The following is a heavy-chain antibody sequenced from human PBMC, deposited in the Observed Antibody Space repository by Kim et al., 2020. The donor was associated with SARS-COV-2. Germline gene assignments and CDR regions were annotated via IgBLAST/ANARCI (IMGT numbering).Heavy chain of an antibody. CDR2: INHSGST. D-gene: IGHD2-15*01. CDR1: GGSFVGYY. J-gene: IGHJ5*02. CDR3: ARVRRSFQGISRPTWFDP. V-gene: IGHV4-34*01. Sequence: SETLSLTCAVYGGSFVGYYWAWIRQPPRKGLEWIGEINHSGSTNYNPSLKSLFTISVDTSKNQVSLNVSSVTAADTAVYYCARVRRSFQGISRPTWFDPWGQGTLVTVSS.